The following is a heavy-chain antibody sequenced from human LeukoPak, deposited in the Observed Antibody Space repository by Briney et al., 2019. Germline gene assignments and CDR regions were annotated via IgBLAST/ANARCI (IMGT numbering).Heavy chain of an antibody. CDR2: ISWNSGSI. J-gene: IGHJ4*02. CDR1: GFTFDDYA. CDR3: AKSRAAIVGATTSYDY. V-gene: IGHV3-9*01. Sequence: GRSLRLSCAASGFTFDDYAMHWVRQAPGKGLEWVSGISWNSGSIGYADSVKGRFTISRDNAKNSLYLQMNSLRAEDTALYYCAKSRAAIVGATTSYDYWGQGTLVTVSS. D-gene: IGHD1-26*01.